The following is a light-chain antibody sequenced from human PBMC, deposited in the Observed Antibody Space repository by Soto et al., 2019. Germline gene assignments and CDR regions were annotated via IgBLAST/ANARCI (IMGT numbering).Light chain of an antibody. J-gene: IGLJ2*01. V-gene: IGLV1-40*01. CDR1: SSNIGAGYD. CDR3: QSYDGTLTGVI. Sequence: QSVLTQPPSVSGAPGQSVTISWTGTSSNIGAGYDIHWYQQPPGTAPKLVIYNNHNRPSGVPDRFSGSKSGTSGSLAITGLQAEDEADYFCQSYDGTLTGVIFGGGTKLTAL. CDR2: NNH.